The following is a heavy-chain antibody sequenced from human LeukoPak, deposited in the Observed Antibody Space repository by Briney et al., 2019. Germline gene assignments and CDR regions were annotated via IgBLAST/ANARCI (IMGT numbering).Heavy chain of an antibody. CDR1: GFTFSSYA. CDR3: AKDELTYYYGSGSYYTGGPFDY. J-gene: IGHJ4*02. Sequence: GGSLRLSCAASGFTFSSYAMSWVRQAPGKGLEWVSATSGSGGSTYYADSVKGRFTVSRDNSKNTLYLQMNSLRAEDTAVYYCAKDELTYYYGSGSYYTGGPFDYWGQGTLVTVSS. V-gene: IGHV3-23*01. D-gene: IGHD3-10*01. CDR2: TSGSGGST.